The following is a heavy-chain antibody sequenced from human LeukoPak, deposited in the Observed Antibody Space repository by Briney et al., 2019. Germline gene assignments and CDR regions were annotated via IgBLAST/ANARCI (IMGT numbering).Heavy chain of an antibody. CDR2: ISGSGGST. CDR3: AKTSYSSGFSWFDP. J-gene: IGHJ5*02. D-gene: IGHD6-19*01. Sequence: GGTLRLSCAASGFTFSSYGMSWVRQAPGKGLEWVSAISGSGGSTYYADSVKGRFTISRDNSKNTLYLQMNSLRAEDTAVYYCAKTSYSSGFSWFDPWGQGTLVTVSS. CDR1: GFTFSSYG. V-gene: IGHV3-23*01.